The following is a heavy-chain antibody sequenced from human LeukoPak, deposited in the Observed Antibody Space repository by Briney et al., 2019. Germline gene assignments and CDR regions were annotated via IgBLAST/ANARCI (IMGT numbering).Heavy chain of an antibody. CDR2: INQSGAT. CDR1: GGSFSDYD. Sequence: PSETLSLTCSVYGGSFSDYDWSWVRQAPGRGLQWIGEINQSGATNCDPSLKSRVTMSIDTSKSQYSLSLRSVTAADTAVYFCARYVPVKTGPTRASFDYWGQGILVSVSS. V-gene: IGHV4-34*01. D-gene: IGHD1-1*01. J-gene: IGHJ4*02. CDR3: ARYVPVKTGPTRASFDY.